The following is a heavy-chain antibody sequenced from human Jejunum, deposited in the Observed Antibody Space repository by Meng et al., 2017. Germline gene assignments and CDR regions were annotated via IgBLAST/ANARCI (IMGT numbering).Heavy chain of an antibody. CDR3: ARGAGPYCGGDCYSVGLDV. Sequence: GVLKISCVTSGFNFSTYNMNWVRQAPGKGLEWVSSITSSSTYIYQADSAKGRFTISRDNAENTVYLQMNSLRDEDTAVYYCARGAGPYCGGDCYSVGLDVWGQGTAVTVSS. CDR1: GFNFSTYN. CDR2: ITSSSTYI. V-gene: IGHV3-21*06. J-gene: IGHJ6*02. D-gene: IGHD2-21*01.